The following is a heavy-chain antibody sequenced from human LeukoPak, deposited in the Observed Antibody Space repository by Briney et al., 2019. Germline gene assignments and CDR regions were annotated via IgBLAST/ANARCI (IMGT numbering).Heavy chain of an antibody. CDR3: ARATYSSSWSPYDY. CDR1: GGSISSYY. D-gene: IGHD6-13*01. Sequence: SETLSLTCTVSGGSISSYYWSWIRQPPGKGPEWIAYIFYTGDTNYNPSLKSRVTISVDTSKNQFSLKLSSVTAADTAVYYCARATYSSSWSPYDYWGQGTLVTVSS. CDR2: IFYTGDT. V-gene: IGHV4-59*01. J-gene: IGHJ4*02.